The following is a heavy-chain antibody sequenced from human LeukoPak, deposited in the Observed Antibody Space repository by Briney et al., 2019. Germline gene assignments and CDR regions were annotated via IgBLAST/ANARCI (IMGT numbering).Heavy chain of an antibody. CDR1: GGSISSGGYY. CDR3: ARHPDYYDSSGYHDY. D-gene: IGHD3-22*01. V-gene: IGHV4-31*03. Sequence: SQTLSLTCTVSGGSISSGGYYWSWIRQHPGKGLEWIGYIYYSGSTYYNPSLKSRVTIPVDTSKNQFSLKLSSVTAADTAVYYCARHPDYYDSSGYHDYWGQGTLVTVSS. J-gene: IGHJ4*02. CDR2: IYYSGST.